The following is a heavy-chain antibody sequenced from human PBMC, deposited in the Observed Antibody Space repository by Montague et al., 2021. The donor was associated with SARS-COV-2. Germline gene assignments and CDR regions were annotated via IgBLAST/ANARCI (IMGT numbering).Heavy chain of an antibody. J-gene: IGHJ4*02. V-gene: IGHV3-30*04. Sequence: SLRLSCAASGFTFSSYAMRWVRQAPGKGLEWVAVISYDGSNKYYADSVKGRFTISRDNSKNTLYLQMNSLRAEDTAVYYCARVRDCSSTSCLPNFDYWGQGTLVTVSS. D-gene: IGHD2-2*01. CDR1: GFTFSSYA. CDR2: ISYDGSNK. CDR3: ARVRDCSSTSCLPNFDY.